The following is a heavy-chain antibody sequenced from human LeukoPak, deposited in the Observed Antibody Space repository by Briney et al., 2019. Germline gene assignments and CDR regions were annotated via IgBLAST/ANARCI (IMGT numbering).Heavy chain of an antibody. CDR2: INTRSAAM. V-gene: IGHV3-48*02. CDR1: GFIFSSYT. Sequence: GGSLRLSCAASGFIFSSYTMNWVRQAPGKGLDWVSYINTRSAAMYHADSVRGRFTISRDNAKNSLYLQMNSLRDEDTAVYYCARDSTGYWGQGTLVTASS. CDR3: ARDSTGY. J-gene: IGHJ4*02.